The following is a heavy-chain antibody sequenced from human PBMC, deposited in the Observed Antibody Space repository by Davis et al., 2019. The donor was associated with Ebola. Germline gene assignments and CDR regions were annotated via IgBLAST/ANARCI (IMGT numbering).Heavy chain of an antibody. V-gene: IGHV4-34*01. CDR1: GGSFSGYY. J-gene: IGHJ4*02. Sequence: PSETLSLTCAVYGGSFSGYYWSWIRQPPGKGLEWIGEINHSGSTNYNPSLKSRVSISVDRSKNQFSLNLTSVTAADTAVYYCAAGHGGYFFNFWDQGILVTVSS. CDR3: AAGHGGYFFNF. D-gene: IGHD3-16*01. CDR2: INHSGST.